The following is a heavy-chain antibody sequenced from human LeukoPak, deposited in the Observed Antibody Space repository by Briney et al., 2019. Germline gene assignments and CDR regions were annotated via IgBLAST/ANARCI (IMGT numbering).Heavy chain of an antibody. V-gene: IGHV3-21*01. CDR3: ARAYRKGTGPTTPFDY. D-gene: IGHD3/OR15-3a*01. CDR1: GFTFSSYS. J-gene: IGHJ4*02. CDR2: ISGDSRYI. Sequence: GGSLRLSCAASGFTFSSYSMNWVRQAPGKGLEWVSAISGDSRYIYYADSVRGRFTISRDNAENSLYLQMHSLRAEDTAVYYCARAYRKGTGPTTPFDYWGQGTLVTVSS.